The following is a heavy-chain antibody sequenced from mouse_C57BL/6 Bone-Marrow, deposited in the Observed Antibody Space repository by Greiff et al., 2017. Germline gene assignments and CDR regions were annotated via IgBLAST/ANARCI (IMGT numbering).Heavy chain of an antibody. CDR3: ARCPDGYYRYFDV. CDR2: INPSSGYT. D-gene: IGHD2-3*01. CDR1: GYTFTSYT. J-gene: IGHJ1*03. Sequence: QVQLKQSGAELARPGASVKMSCKASGYTFTSYTMHWVKQRPGQGLEWIGYINPSSGYTKYNQKFKDKATLTADKSSSTAYMQLSSLTSEDSAVYYCARCPDGYYRYFDVWGTGTTVTVSS. V-gene: IGHV1-4*01.